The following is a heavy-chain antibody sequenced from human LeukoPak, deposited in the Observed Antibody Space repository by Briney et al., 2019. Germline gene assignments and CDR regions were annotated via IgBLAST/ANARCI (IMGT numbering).Heavy chain of an antibody. D-gene: IGHD4-23*01. Sequence: ASVKVSCKASGGTFSSYAISWVRQAPGQGLEWMGRIIPILGIANYAQKFQGRVTITADKSTSTAYMELSSLRSEDTAVYYCARESNSNWFDPWGQGTLVTVSS. CDR3: ARESNSNWFDP. J-gene: IGHJ5*02. V-gene: IGHV1-69*04. CDR1: GGTFSSYA. CDR2: IIPILGIA.